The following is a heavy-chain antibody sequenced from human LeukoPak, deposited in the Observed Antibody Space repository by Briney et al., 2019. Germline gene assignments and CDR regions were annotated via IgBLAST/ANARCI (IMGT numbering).Heavy chain of an antibody. CDR2: INANSGGT. D-gene: IGHD3-9*01. Sequence: ASVKVSCKASGGTFSSSAISWVRQAPGQGLEWMGWINANSGGTNYAQKFQGRVTMTRDTSISTAYMELSRLRSDDTAVYYCARSSRYDIWTGYPYWGQGTLVTVSP. J-gene: IGHJ4*02. V-gene: IGHV1-2*02. CDR3: ARSSRYDIWTGYPY. CDR1: GGTFSSSA.